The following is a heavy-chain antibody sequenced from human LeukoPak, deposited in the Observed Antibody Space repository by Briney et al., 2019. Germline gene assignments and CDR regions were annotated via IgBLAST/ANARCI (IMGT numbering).Heavy chain of an antibody. CDR1: EYXFIGYY. J-gene: IGHJ4*02. CDR2: INPRSGGI. Sequence: ASVKVSCKASEYXFIGYYIHWVRQAPGQGLEWMGWINPRSGGINYAEKFQGRVSMTRDTSINTAHMELRRLRFDDTAVYYCARGDNAAHFFDFWGQGSLVTVSS. D-gene: IGHD2-2*01. CDR3: ARGDNAAHFFDF. V-gene: IGHV1-2*02.